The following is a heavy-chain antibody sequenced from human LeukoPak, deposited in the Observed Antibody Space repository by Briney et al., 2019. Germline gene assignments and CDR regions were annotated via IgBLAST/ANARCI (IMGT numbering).Heavy chain of an antibody. CDR3: ARGRVSASTWYSTYYYYFYMDV. V-gene: IGHV4-59*01. CDR1: DDSITMYY. CDR2: VDHTGST. J-gene: IGHJ6*03. Sequence: PSETLSLTCSVSDDSITMYYWTWIRQPPGKGLEWIGYVDHTGSTNFNPSLNGRVSISRDTTNNLFSLRLRSVTAADTAVYFCARGRVSASTWYSTYYYYFYMDVWGKGTTVTVSS. D-gene: IGHD1-1*01.